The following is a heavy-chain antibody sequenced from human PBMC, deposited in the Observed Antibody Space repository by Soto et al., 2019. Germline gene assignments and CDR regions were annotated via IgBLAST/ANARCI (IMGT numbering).Heavy chain of an antibody. V-gene: IGHV3-48*02. CDR1: GFPFSIYS. CDR3: ARSVEGHFDY. J-gene: IGHJ4*02. CDR2: ITSDTNTI. Sequence: EVQLVESGGGLVQPGGSLRLTCVASGFPFSIYSMNCVRQAPGKGLEWSSYITSDTNTIKYADSVKGRFTISRDNAKNLVYLQMNSLRDEDTAVYFCARSVEGHFDYWGQGTVVTVSS.